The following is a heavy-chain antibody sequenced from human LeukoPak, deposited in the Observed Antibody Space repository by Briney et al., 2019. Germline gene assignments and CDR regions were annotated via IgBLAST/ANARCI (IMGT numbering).Heavy chain of an antibody. CDR3: AKDYIYGGWGNAFDI. CDR1: GFTFSNSG. CDR2: IRFDGSSK. Sequence: GGSLRLSCAASGFTFSNSGMHWVRQAPGKGLEWVAFIRFDGSSKFYTDTVKGRFTISRDNSKNTLNLQMNSLRAEDTAVYYCAKDYIYGGWGNAFDIWGQGTKVTVSS. J-gene: IGHJ3*02. D-gene: IGHD5-18*01. V-gene: IGHV3-30*02.